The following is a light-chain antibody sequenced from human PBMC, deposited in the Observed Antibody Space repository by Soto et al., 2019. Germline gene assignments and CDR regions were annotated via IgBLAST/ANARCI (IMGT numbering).Light chain of an antibody. CDR3: QYYNPYYS. V-gene: IGKV1-5*01. J-gene: IGKJ2*03. CDR2: DAS. Sequence: DIQLTQSPSTLSASVGDRVTITCRASQSIDRWLAWYQQKLGKAPELLIHDASSLESGVPSRFSGSVSGTEFTITINSLQPDDFATYYCQYYNPYYSFGQGTKLEIK. CDR1: QSIDRW.